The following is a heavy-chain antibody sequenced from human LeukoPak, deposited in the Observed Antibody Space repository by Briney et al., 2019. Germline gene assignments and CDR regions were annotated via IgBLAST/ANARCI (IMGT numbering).Heavy chain of an antibody. CDR2: ISAYNGNT. J-gene: IGHJ4*02. Sequence: ASVNVSCKASGYTFTSYGISWVRQAPGQGLEWMGWISAYNGNTNYAQKLQGRVTMTTDTSTSTAYMELRSLRSVDTAVYYCARRYYDILTGYYDYWGQGTLVTVSS. CDR1: GYTFTSYG. CDR3: ARRYYDILTGYYDY. V-gene: IGHV1-18*04. D-gene: IGHD3-9*01.